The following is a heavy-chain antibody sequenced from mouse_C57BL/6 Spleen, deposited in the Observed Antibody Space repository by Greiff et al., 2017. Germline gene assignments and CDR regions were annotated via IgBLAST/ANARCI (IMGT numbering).Heavy chain of an antibody. Sequence: QVQLQQPGAELVKPGASVKMSCKASGYTFTSYWITWVKQRPGQGLEWIGDIYPGSGSTNYNEKFKSKATLTVDTSSSTAYMQLSSLTSEDAAVYYCARARIYYDYDGDYWGQGTTLTVSS. D-gene: IGHD2-4*01. CDR1: GYTFTSYW. CDR3: ARARIYYDYDGDY. J-gene: IGHJ2*01. V-gene: IGHV1-55*01. CDR2: IYPGSGST.